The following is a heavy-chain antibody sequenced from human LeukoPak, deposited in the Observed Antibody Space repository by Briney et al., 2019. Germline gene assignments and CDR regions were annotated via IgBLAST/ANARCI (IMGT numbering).Heavy chain of an antibody. D-gene: IGHD2-15*01. CDR1: GFTFSTYW. CDR2: INQDGSRK. J-gene: IGHJ5*02. CDR3: ASSRSGGSYPSWFDP. Sequence: PGGSLRLSCAASGFTFSTYWMTWVRQAPGKGLEWVANINQDGSRKFYVDSVKGRFTISRDNAKNSLYLQMSSLRVEDTAVYYCASSRSGGSYPSWFDPWGQGTLVTVSS. V-gene: IGHV3-7*03.